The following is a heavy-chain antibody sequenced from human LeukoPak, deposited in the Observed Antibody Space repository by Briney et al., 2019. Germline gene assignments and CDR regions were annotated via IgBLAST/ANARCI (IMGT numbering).Heavy chain of an antibody. Sequence: SQTLSLTCTVSGGSISSGGYYWSWIRQHPGKGLEWIGYIYYSGSTYYNPSLKSRVTISVDTSKNQFSLKLSSVTAADTAVYYCARRPDSSGYYSFDYWDQGTLVTVSS. D-gene: IGHD3-22*01. CDR2: IYYSGST. CDR3: ARRPDSSGYYSFDY. CDR1: GGSISSGGYY. V-gene: IGHV4-31*03. J-gene: IGHJ4*02.